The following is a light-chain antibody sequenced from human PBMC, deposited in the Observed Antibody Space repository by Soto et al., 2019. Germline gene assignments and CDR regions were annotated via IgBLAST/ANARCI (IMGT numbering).Light chain of an antibody. CDR2: SAS. Sequence: IQMTQSPSSLSASVGDRCTITCRASQVITNFLAWYQQKPGKVPRLLIYSASTLQSGVPSRFSGSGSGTDFTLTISSLQPEDVGTYYCQKYNSAPLTFGGGTKVDIK. J-gene: IGKJ4*01. CDR3: QKYNSAPLT. CDR1: QVITNF. V-gene: IGKV1-27*01.